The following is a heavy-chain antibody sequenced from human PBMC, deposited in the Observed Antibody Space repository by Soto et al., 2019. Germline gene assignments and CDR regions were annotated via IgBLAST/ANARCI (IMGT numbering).Heavy chain of an antibody. CDR3: ARHLRRDGYNYYFDY. CDR1: GGSISSYY. D-gene: IGHD1-1*01. J-gene: IGHJ4*02. Sequence: QVQLQESGPGLVKPSETLSLTCTVSGGSISSYYWSWIRQPPGKGLEWIGYIYYSGSTNYNPSLKSRVTISVDTSNTQFALRLSSVTAADTAVYYCARHLRRDGYNYYFDYWGQGTLVTVSS. V-gene: IGHV4-59*08. CDR2: IYYSGST.